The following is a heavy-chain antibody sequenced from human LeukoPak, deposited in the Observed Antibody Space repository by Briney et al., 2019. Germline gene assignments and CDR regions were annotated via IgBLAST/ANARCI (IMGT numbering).Heavy chain of an antibody. D-gene: IGHD5-12*01. CDR3: ARVDSGHDYGPS. CDR2: INPNSGDT. J-gene: IGHJ3*01. V-gene: IGHV1-2*06. Sequence: ASVKVSCKXSGYTFTAYYMHWVRQVPGQGLEWMGRINPNSGDTDYAQKFQGRVIMTRDTSISTAYMEVSRLRSDDTAVYYCARVDSGHDYGPSWGQGTTVTVSS. CDR1: GYTFTAYY.